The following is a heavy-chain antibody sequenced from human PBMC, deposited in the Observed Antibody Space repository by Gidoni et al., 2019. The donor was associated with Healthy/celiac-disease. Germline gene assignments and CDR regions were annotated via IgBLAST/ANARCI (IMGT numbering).Heavy chain of an antibody. V-gene: IGHV4-39*01. CDR1: GGSISSSSYY. J-gene: IGHJ5*02. CDR2: IYYSGST. Sequence: QLQLQESGPGLVKPSETLSPTCTVSGGSISSSSYYWGWTRQPPGKGLEWIGSIYYSGSTYYNPSLKSRVTISVDTSKNQFSLKLSSVTAADTAVYYCARGRIVVVTADWFDPWGQGTLVTVSS. D-gene: IGHD2-21*02. CDR3: ARGRIVVVTADWFDP.